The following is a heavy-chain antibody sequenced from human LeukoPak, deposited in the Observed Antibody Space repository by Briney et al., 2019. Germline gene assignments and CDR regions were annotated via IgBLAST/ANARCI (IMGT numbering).Heavy chain of an antibody. CDR3: AREPHQSGSYDY. V-gene: IGHV3-21*01. CDR2: ISSSSSYI. CDR1: GFTFSSYS. D-gene: IGHD1-26*01. J-gene: IGHJ4*02. Sequence: GGSLRLSCAASGFTFSSYSMNWVRQAPGKGLEWVSSISSSSSYIYYADSVKGRFTITRDNAKNSLYLQMNSLRAEDTAVYYCAREPHQSGSYDYWGQGTLVTVSS.